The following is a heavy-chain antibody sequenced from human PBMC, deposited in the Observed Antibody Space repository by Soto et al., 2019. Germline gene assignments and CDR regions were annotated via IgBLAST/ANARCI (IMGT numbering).Heavy chain of an antibody. CDR2: ISTTSTYI. CDR3: ARDYVMDV. V-gene: IGHV3-21*01. D-gene: IGHD3-10*02. Sequence: EVQLVESGGGLVKPGGSLRLSCAASGFTFSGDAMNWVRQSPGKGLEWVSSISTTSTYIYYADSVKARFTISRDNANNSLHLQMNDLRAEDTAVYYCARDYVMDVWGQGTTVTVSS. CDR1: GFTFSGDA. J-gene: IGHJ6*02.